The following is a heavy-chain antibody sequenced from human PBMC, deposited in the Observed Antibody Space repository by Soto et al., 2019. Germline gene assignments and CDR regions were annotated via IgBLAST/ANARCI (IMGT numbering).Heavy chain of an antibody. V-gene: IGHV4-39*01. D-gene: IGHD1-7*01. Sequence: PSETLSVTCTVSGASIRSSTYQWGWFRQPPGRVLEWIGSAYYSESTYYNPSLKSRVTISVDTSKNQFSLKVSSVTAADTAVYYCGRQRNSKVDYWGHATLVTVSS. CDR1: GASIRSSTYQ. CDR3: GRQRNSKVDY. CDR2: AYYSEST. J-gene: IGHJ4*01.